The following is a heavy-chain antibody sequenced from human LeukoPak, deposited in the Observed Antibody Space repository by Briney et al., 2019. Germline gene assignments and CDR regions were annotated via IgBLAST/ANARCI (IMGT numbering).Heavy chain of an antibody. J-gene: IGHJ6*03. Sequence: GGSLRLSCAASGFTFSSYAMSWVRQAPGKGLEWVSAISGSGGSTYYADSVKGRFTISRDNSKNTLYLQMNSLRAEDTAVYYCAKDKIRVVPAAIWTDCYYYYMDVWGKGTTVTVSS. CDR3: AKDKIRVVPAAIWTDCYYYYMDV. D-gene: IGHD2-2*01. CDR2: ISGSGGST. CDR1: GFTFSSYA. V-gene: IGHV3-23*01.